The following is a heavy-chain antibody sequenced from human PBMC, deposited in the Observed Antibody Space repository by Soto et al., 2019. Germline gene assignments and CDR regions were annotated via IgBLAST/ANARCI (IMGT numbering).Heavy chain of an antibody. V-gene: IGHV3-30*18. CDR2: ISYDETNE. CDR3: AKDLRTTISDYGMDV. Sequence: PGGSLRLSCVASGFTFGSHGMHWVRQAPGKGLEWVAVISYDETNEHYVDSVKGRFTISRDNSKSILYLQMNRLRPEDTAVHKCAKDLRTTISDYGMDVWGQGTTVTVSS. J-gene: IGHJ6*02. CDR1: GFTFGSHG.